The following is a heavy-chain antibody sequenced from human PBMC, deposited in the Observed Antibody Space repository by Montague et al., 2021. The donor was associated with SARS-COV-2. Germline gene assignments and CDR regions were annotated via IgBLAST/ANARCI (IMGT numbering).Heavy chain of an antibody. CDR1: GYSIISGYY. CDR3: ARWYYGSGSYPH. Sequence: SETLSLTCSVSGYSIISGYYWAWIRQPPGKGLEWIGNIYHSGGTYYSPSLKSRVTVSVDTSKNQFSLRLSSVTAADTAVYYCARWYYGSGSYPHWGQGTLVTVSS. CDR2: IYHSGGT. V-gene: IGHV4-38-2*01. D-gene: IGHD3-10*01. J-gene: IGHJ4*02.